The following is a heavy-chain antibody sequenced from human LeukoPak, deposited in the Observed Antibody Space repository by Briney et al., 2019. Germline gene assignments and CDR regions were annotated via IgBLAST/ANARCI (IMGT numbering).Heavy chain of an antibody. J-gene: IGHJ6*02. CDR1: GGTFSSYA. Sequence: SVKVSCKASGGTFSSYAISWVRQAPGQGLEWMGGIIPIFGTANYAQKFQGRVTITADESTSTAYMELSSLRSEDTAVYYCARDSGDEYGDYEGYYYGMDVWGQGTTVTVSS. V-gene: IGHV1-69*13. D-gene: IGHD4-17*01. CDR2: IIPIFGTA. CDR3: ARDSGDEYGDYEGYYYGMDV.